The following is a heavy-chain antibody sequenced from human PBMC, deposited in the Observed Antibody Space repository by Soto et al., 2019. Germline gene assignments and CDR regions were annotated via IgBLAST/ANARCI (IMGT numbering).Heavy chain of an antibody. CDR3: ARDALRYCSSTSCYNSFDY. J-gene: IGHJ4*02. Sequence: QVQLQESGPGLVKPSETLSLTCTVSGGSISSYYWSWIRQPAGKGLEWIGRIYTSGSTNYNPSLKSRVTMSVDTSKNQCSLKLSSVTAADTAVYYCARDALRYCSSTSCYNSFDYWGQGTLVTVSS. CDR1: GGSISSYY. D-gene: IGHD2-2*02. CDR2: IYTSGST. V-gene: IGHV4-4*07.